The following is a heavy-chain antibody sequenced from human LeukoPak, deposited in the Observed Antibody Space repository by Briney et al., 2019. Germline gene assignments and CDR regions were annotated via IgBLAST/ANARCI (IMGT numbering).Heavy chain of an antibody. J-gene: IGHJ4*02. CDR2: INSAGDNI. V-gene: IGHV3-11*04. D-gene: IGHD1-26*01. Sequence: GGSLRLSCVASGFTFSDYFMSWIRQAPGKGLEWLSFINSAGDNIYYADSVKGRFTISRDNAKNSLYLQMNSLRAEDTAVYYCAREDSGSYGVGYWGQGTLVTVSS. CDR1: GFTFSDYF. CDR3: AREDSGSYGVGY.